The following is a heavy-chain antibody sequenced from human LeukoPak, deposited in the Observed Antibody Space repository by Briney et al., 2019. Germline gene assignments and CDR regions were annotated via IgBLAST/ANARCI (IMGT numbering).Heavy chain of an antibody. CDR1: GCSISSSSDY. D-gene: IGHD2/OR15-2a*01. J-gene: IGHJ4*02. CDR2: IYYSGSA. V-gene: IGHV4-39*07. CDR3: ARVGSATSIGD. Sequence: SETLSLTCNVTGCSISSSSDYWGWIRQPPGTGLEWIGTIYYSGSAYYNPSLKSRVSISVDTSKNQFSLKLTSVTAADTAVYYCARVGSATSIGDWGQGTLVTVSS.